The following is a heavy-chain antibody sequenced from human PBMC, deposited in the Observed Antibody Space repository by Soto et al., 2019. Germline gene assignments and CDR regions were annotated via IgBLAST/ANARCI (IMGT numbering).Heavy chain of an antibody. D-gene: IGHD4-17*01. CDR2: IYYSGTT. Sequence: SETLSLTCAVYGGSFSGYYWSWIRQPPGKGLEWIGYIYYSGTTNYNPSLKSRVTISVDLSKNQFSLRLSSVTTADTALYYCARTTAVPNTLRSRYSFDYWGQGTLVTVSS. CDR1: GGSFSGYY. V-gene: IGHV4-59*01. CDR3: ARTTAVPNTLRSRYSFDY. J-gene: IGHJ4*02.